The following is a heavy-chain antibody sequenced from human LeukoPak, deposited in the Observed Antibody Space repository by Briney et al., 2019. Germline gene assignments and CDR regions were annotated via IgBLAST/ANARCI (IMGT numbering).Heavy chain of an antibody. Sequence: GGSLRLSCAASGFTFKNNAMSWVRQAPGKGPEWLSFITGSGDNTYYADSVKGRFSISRDNSESTLYLQMNSLRVEDTAVYYCAKDRYAGRYWGQGILVTVSS. CDR2: ITGSGDNT. V-gene: IGHV3-23*01. J-gene: IGHJ4*02. D-gene: IGHD5-12*01. CDR3: AKDRYAGRY. CDR1: GFTFKNNA.